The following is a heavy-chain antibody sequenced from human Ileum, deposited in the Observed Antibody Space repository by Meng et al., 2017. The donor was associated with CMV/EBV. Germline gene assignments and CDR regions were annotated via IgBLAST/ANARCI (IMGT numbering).Heavy chain of an antibody. CDR1: GFTFSDHY. V-gene: IGHV3-11*04. Sequence: GESLKISCAASGFTFSDHYMDWVRQAPGKGLEWVSYISSSSSTIYYADSVKGRFTISRDNAKNSLYLQMNSLRAEDTAVYYCARDQDFWSGYSHAFDYWGQGTLVTVSS. CDR2: ISSSSSTI. CDR3: ARDQDFWSGYSHAFDY. J-gene: IGHJ4*02. D-gene: IGHD3-3*01.